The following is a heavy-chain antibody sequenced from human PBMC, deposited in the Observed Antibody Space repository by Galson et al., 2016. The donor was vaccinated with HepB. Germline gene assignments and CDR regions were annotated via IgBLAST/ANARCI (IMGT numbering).Heavy chain of an antibody. D-gene: IGHD5-24*01. CDR3: ARVRDGYNTHFYYGMDV. V-gene: IGHV1-69*13. CDR2: IINLYGTA. Sequence: SVKVSCKASGGTFSSYAISWVRQAPGQGLEWMGVIINLYGTANYTLKFQGRVTITADESTSTAHMEVSSLRYEDTAVYYCARVRDGYNTHFYYGMDVWGQGPSVTVSP. CDR1: GGTFSSYA. J-gene: IGHJ6*01.